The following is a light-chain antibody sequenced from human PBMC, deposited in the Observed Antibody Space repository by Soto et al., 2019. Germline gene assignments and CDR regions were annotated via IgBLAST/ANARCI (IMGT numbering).Light chain of an antibody. V-gene: IGLV1-36*01. J-gene: IGLJ2*01. CDR1: ISNIGNNA. CDR3: AAWDDSLNGVV. CDR2: NDD. Sequence: QSVLTQPPSVSEAPRQRVTISCSGIISNIGNNAVNWYQQFPGEAPKLLIYNDDLLPSGVSDRFSGSKSGTSASLAISGLQSEDEADYYCAAWDDSLNGVVFGGGTKLTVL.